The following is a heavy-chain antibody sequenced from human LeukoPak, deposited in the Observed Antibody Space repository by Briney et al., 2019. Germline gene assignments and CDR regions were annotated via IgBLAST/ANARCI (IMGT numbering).Heavy chain of an antibody. CDR2: VYYSGTT. J-gene: IGHJ5*02. D-gene: IGHD2-2*01. Sequence: SQTLSLTCTVSGGSISSGYYWAWIRQPPGKGLEWIGSVYYSGTTYHNPSLKSRVTILVDTSKSQFSLNLSSVTAADTAVYYCARQGYCSSVSCFNWFDPWGQGTLVIVSS. CDR1: GGSISSGYY. V-gene: IGHV4-38-2*02. CDR3: ARQGYCSSVSCFNWFDP.